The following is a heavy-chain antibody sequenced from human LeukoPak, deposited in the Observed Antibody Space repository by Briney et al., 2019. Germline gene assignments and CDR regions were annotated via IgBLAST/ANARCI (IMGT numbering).Heavy chain of an antibody. CDR3: ARGYYYDSSGYYYGPRIDP. D-gene: IGHD3-22*01. J-gene: IGHJ5*02. Sequence: ASVKVSCKASGYTFTSYYIHWVRQAPGQGLEWMGIINPSGGSTTYAQKFQGRVTMTRDTSTSTVYMELSSLRSEDTAVYYCARGYYYDSSGYYYGPRIDPWGQGTLVTVSS. CDR2: INPSGGST. V-gene: IGHV1-46*01. CDR1: GYTFTSYY.